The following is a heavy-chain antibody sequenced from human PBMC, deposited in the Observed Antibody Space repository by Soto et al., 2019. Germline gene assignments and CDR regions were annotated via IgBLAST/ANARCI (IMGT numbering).Heavy chain of an antibody. Sequence: EVQLVESGGGLVQPGGSLKLSCAASGFTFSGSAMHWVRQASGKGLEWVGRIRSKANSYATAYAASVKGRFTISRDDSKNTAYLQMNSLKTEDTAVYYCTLPLGYCSGGSCASGYWGQGTLVTVSS. CDR2: IRSKANSYAT. V-gene: IGHV3-73*02. CDR1: GFTFSGSA. CDR3: TLPLGYCSGGSCASGY. D-gene: IGHD2-15*01. J-gene: IGHJ4*02.